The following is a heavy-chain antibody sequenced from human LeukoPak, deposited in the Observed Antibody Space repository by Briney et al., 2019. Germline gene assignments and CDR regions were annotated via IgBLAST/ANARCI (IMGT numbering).Heavy chain of an antibody. CDR3: VKDRTGTYTLDY. J-gene: IGHJ4*02. D-gene: IGHD3-10*01. Sequence: GGSLRLSCAASGFTFSSYAMSWVRQAPGKGLEWVSLISGSGDSTYYAESVKGRFTISRDNSKNTLYLQMNSLRAEDTAVYYCVKDRTGTYTLDYWGQGTLVTVSS. V-gene: IGHV3-23*01. CDR2: ISGSGDST. CDR1: GFTFSSYA.